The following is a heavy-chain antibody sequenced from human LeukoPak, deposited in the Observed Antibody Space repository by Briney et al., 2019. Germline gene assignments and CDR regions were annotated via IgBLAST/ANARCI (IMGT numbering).Heavy chain of an antibody. D-gene: IGHD3-22*01. CDR1: GGSISSYY. CDR3: ARDSSGYYYLGRGAFDI. Sequence: SETLSLTCTVSGGSISSYYWSWIRQPAGKGLEWIGLIYTSGSTNYKPSLKSRVTMSVDTSKNQFSLKLRSVTAADTAVYYCARDSSGYYYLGRGAFDIWGQGTMVTVSS. J-gene: IGHJ3*02. CDR2: IYTSGST. V-gene: IGHV4-4*07.